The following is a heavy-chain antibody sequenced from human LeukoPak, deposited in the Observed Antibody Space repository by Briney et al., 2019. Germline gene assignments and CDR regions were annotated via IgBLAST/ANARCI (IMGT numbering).Heavy chain of an antibody. CDR1: GFTFNTYG. J-gene: IGHJ3*02. CDR3: AKEGGDTGLDAFDI. Sequence: PGGSLRLSCAASGFTFNTYGMHWVRRAPGRGLEWVAVISYDGSNKYYADSVKGRFTISRDNSKNTLYLQMNSLRAEDTAVYYCAKEGGDTGLDAFDIWGQGTMVTVSS. V-gene: IGHV3-30*18. CDR2: ISYDGSNK. D-gene: IGHD2-21*02.